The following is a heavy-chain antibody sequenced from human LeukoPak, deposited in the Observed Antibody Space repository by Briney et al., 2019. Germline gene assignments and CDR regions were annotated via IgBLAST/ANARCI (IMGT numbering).Heavy chain of an antibody. V-gene: IGHV4-34*01. CDR2: INHSGST. CDR3: ARGPGKGNLWPFGYYYYYMDV. CDR1: GGSFSGYY. Sequence: SETLSLTCAVYGGSFSGYYWSWIRQPPGKGLEWIGEINHSGSTNYNPSLKSRVTISVDTSKNQFSLKLSSVTAADTAVYYCARGPGKGNLWPFGYYYYYMDVWGKGTTVTVSS. J-gene: IGHJ6*03. D-gene: IGHD1-1*01.